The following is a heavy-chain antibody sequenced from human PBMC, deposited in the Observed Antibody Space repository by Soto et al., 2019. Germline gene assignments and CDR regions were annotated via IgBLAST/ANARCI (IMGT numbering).Heavy chain of an antibody. V-gene: IGHV4-30-2*01. CDR3: SSFGAAAGTHN. J-gene: IGHJ4*01. CDR1: GGSISSGGYS. Sequence: SETLSLTCAVSGGSISSGGYSWSWIRQPPGKGLERIGYIYHSGSTYHNPSIKSRFTISVDRSKYQFSLKLSSVSDADTASYYGSSFGAAAGTHNGGQGTLVTVSS. D-gene: IGHD6-13*01. CDR2: IYHSGST.